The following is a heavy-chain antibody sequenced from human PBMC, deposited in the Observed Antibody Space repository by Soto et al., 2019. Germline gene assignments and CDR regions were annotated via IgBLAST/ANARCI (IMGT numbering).Heavy chain of an antibody. D-gene: IGHD1-26*01. CDR2: IIPIFGTA. J-gene: IGHJ4*02. V-gene: IGHV1-69*06. CDR3: ASSSGNNYGVGTNYYFDY. Sequence: QVQLVQSGAEVKKPGSSVKVSCKTSGGTFSTYSIVWVRQAPGEGLEWMGGIIPIFGTANYAQKFQDRVTIPSDKSTNTAFMAVSSLKSEDTAMYYCASSSGNNYGVGTNYYFDYWGQGTLVSVSS. CDR1: GGTFSTYS.